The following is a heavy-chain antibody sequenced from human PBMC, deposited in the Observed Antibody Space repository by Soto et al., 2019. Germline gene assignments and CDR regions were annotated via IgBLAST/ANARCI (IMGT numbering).Heavy chain of an antibody. Sequence: EVQLLESGGGLVQPGGSLRLSYAASGFTFSSYAMSWVRQAPGKGLEWVSAISGSGGSTYYADSVKGRFTISRDNSKNTLYLQMNSLRAEDTAVYYCAKVDSSGGRRPWFDPWGQGTLVTVSS. V-gene: IGHV3-23*01. CDR2: ISGSGGST. D-gene: IGHD6-19*01. CDR3: AKVDSSGGRRPWFDP. CDR1: GFTFSSYA. J-gene: IGHJ5*02.